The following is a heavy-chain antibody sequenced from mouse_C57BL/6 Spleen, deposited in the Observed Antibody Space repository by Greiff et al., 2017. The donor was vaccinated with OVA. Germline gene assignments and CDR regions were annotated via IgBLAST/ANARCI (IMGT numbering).Heavy chain of an antibody. CDR1: GYSFTSYY. J-gene: IGHJ3*01. D-gene: IGHD4-1*01. CDR3: ARGGNWDGAAWFAY. Sequence: VQLKESGPELVKPGASVKISCKASGYSFTSYYIHWVKQRPGQGLEWIGWFYPGSGNTKYNEKFKGKATLTADTSSSTAYMQLSSLTSEDSAVYYCARGGNWDGAAWFAYWGQGTLVTVSA. V-gene: IGHV1-66*01. CDR2: FYPGSGNT.